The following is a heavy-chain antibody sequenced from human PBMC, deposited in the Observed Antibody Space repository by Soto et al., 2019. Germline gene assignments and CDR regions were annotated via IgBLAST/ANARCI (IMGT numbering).Heavy chain of an antibody. J-gene: IGHJ6*02. CDR1: GFTFSSYG. D-gene: IGHD1-1*01. V-gene: IGHV3-30*18. Sequence: QVQLVESGGGVVQPGRSLRLSCAASGFTFSSYGMHWVCQAPGTGLEWVAVISYDGSNKYYVDSVKGRFTISRDNSKNTMYLQMKRLRAEYTAMYYCAKYLDRNYYYGMDVWGQGTTGNVSS. CDR2: ISYDGSNK. CDR3: AKYLDRNYYYGMDV.